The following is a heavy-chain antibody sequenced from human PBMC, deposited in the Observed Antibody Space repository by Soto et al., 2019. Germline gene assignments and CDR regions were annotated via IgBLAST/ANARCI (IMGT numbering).Heavy chain of an antibody. CDR2: IYYSGST. CDR3: ASGGSSWYNWFDP. CDR1: GGSISSYY. Sequence: SAGTLSLTCFVSGGSISSYYWSWIRQPPGKGLEWIGYIYYSGSTNYNPSLKSRVTISVDTSKNQFSLKLSSVTAADTAVYYCASGGSSWYNWFDPWGQGTLVTVSS. D-gene: IGHD6-13*01. V-gene: IGHV4-59*01. J-gene: IGHJ5*02.